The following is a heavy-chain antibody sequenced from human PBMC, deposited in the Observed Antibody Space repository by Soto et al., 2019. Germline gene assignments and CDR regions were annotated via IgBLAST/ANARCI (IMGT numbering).Heavy chain of an antibody. CDR2: ISYNGGEK. D-gene: IGHD6-19*01. V-gene: IGHV3-30*18. Sequence: GGSLRLSCAVSVFTFGIYGMLLFRQAPVKGLEWVAVISYNGGEKNYLDSVKGRFTISRDNSKNTLYLEMNSLRPDDTALYYCAKGGGAENGWFLDHWGQGTVVTVSS. CDR3: AKGGGAENGWFLDH. J-gene: IGHJ4*02. CDR1: VFTFGIYG.